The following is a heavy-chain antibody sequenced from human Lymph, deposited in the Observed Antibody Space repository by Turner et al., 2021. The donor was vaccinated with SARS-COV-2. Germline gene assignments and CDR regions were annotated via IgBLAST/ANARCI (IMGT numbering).Heavy chain of an antibody. Sequence: EVQLVESGGGLVQPGQSLRLSCTASGFTFGDYAMSWVRQAPGKGLGGVGFIRSKAYGGTTQYAASVKGRLTISRDDSKSIAYLQMNSLKTEDTAVYYCTRVKYCTGGSCYGYHFDYWGQGTLVTVSS. CDR2: IRSKAYGGTT. D-gene: IGHD2-15*01. CDR3: TRVKYCTGGSCYGYHFDY. V-gene: IGHV3-49*04. J-gene: IGHJ4*02. CDR1: GFTFGDYA.